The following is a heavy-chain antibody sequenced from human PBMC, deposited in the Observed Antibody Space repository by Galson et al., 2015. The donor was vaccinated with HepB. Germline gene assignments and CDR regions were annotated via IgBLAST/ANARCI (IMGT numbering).Heavy chain of an antibody. Sequence: QSGAEVKKPGDSLRISCKGSGYRFPSYWISWVRQMPGKGLEWMGGIDSSDSDTKYSPSFQGHVIISVDKSIATAYLQWSSLKASDTAMYYCARHLSYGGYYNWFDPWGQGTLVTVSS. V-gene: IGHV5-10-1*01. D-gene: IGHD4-23*01. CDR1: GYRFPSYW. J-gene: IGHJ5*02. CDR2: IDSSDSDT. CDR3: ARHLSYGGYYNWFDP.